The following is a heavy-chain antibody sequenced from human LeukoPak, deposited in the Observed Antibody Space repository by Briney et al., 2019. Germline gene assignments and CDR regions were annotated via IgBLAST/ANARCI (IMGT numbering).Heavy chain of an antibody. CDR2: ISYDGSNK. CDR3: ARDSASIGHNDAFDI. J-gene: IGHJ3*02. Sequence: GRSLRLSCAASGFTFSSYAMHWVRQAPGKGLEWVAVISYDGSNKYYADSVKGRFTISRDNSKNTLYLQMNSLRAEDTAVYFCARDSASIGHNDAFDIWGQGTMVTVSS. CDR1: GFTFSSYA. D-gene: IGHD3-3*02. V-gene: IGHV3-30-3*01.